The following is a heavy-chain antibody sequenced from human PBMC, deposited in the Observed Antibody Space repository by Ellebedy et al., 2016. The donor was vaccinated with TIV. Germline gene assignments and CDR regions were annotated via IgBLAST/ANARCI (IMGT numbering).Heavy chain of an antibody. Sequence: GGSLRLSXAASGFTFSSYAMHWVRQAPGKGLEWVAVISYDGSNKYYADSVKGRFTISRDNSKNTLYLQMNSLRAEDTAVYYCARDPDRGFDYWGQGTLVTVSS. CDR2: ISYDGSNK. CDR1: GFTFSSYA. J-gene: IGHJ4*02. V-gene: IGHV3-30-3*01. CDR3: ARDPDRGFDY. D-gene: IGHD3-10*01.